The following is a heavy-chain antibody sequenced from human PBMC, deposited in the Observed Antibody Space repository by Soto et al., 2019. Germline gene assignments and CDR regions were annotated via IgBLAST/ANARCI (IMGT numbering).Heavy chain of an antibody. Sequence: QLQLQESGSGLVKPSQTLSLTCAVSGGSISSGGYSWSWIRQPPGKGLEGIGYIYHSGSTYYTPSLRSRVTIAVDTSKHLFSLKRSSVTAADTAVYYCARRDLTGTALRFGMDAWGQGTTVTVSS. V-gene: IGHV4-30-2*02. J-gene: IGHJ6*02. D-gene: IGHD1-1*01. CDR1: GGSISSGGYS. CDR2: IYHSGST. CDR3: ARRDLTGTALRFGMDA.